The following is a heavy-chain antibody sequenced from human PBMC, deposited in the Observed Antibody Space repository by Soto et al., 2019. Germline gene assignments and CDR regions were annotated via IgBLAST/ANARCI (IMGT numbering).Heavy chain of an antibody. Sequence: GGSLRLSCAASGFTFSSYWMSWVRQAPGKGLEWVANIKQDGSEKYYVDSVKGRFTISRDNAKNSLYLQMNSLRAEDTAVYYCARVGNRFLEWAYYYYYYMDVWGKGTTVTVSS. CDR3: ARVGNRFLEWAYYYYYYMDV. CDR2: IKQDGSEK. CDR1: GFTFSSYW. D-gene: IGHD3-3*01. J-gene: IGHJ6*03. V-gene: IGHV3-7*01.